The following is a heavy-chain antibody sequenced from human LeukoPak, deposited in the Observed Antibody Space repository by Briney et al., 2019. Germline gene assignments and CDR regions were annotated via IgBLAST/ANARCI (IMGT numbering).Heavy chain of an antibody. CDR1: GFIFRDYA. CDR3: AKHDGWELHDYCFDY. J-gene: IGHJ4*02. V-gene: IGHV3-23*01. D-gene: IGHD1-26*01. CDR2: INKNGAEM. Sequence: GGSLRLSCAASGFIFRDYAMGWVRQAPGKGLEWVATINKNGAEMFYADSVKGRFTISRDNSKNTLNMHLRSLRADDTAVYYCAKHDGWELHDYCFDYWGQGTLVTASS.